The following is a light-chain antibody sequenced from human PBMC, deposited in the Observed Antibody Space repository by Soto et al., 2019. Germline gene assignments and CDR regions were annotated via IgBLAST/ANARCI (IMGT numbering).Light chain of an antibody. V-gene: IGLV3-10*01. Sequence: SYELTQPPSMSVSAGQRARITCSGDALPKKYAYWYQQKSGQAPVLVLYEDTKRPSGIPERFSGSSSGTMATLTISEAQVEDEAEYYSFSTDRSGYEMVFGGGTKLTVL. CDR2: EDT. J-gene: IGLJ3*02. CDR1: ALPKKY. CDR3: FSTDRSGYEMV.